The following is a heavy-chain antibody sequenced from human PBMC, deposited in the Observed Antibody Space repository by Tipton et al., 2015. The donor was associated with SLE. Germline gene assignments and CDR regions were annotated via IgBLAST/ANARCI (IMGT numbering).Heavy chain of an antibody. Sequence: SLRLSCAASGFTFSSYSMNWVRQAPGKGLEWVSSISSSSSYIYYADSVKGRFTISGDNAKNSLYLQMNSLRAEDTAVYYCARAYMLVRGVIFAFDIWGQGTMVTVSS. V-gene: IGHV3-21*01. D-gene: IGHD3-10*01. J-gene: IGHJ3*02. CDR2: ISSSSSYI. CDR1: GFTFSSYS. CDR3: ARAYMLVRGVIFAFDI.